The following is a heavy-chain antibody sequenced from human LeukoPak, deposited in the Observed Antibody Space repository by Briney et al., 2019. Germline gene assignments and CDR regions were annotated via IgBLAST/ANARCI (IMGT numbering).Heavy chain of an antibody. V-gene: IGHV4-39*01. Sequence: PSETLSLTCTVSAGSISSSTYYWGWIRQHPGKGLEWIGSIFYIGSTYYNPSLKSRVTISVDTSKNQFSLKLSSVTAADTAVYYCLRYCTSISCYHYYGLDVWGQGTTVTVSS. CDR3: LRYCTSISCYHYYGLDV. J-gene: IGHJ6*02. CDR2: IFYIGST. D-gene: IGHD2-2*01. CDR1: AGSISSSTYY.